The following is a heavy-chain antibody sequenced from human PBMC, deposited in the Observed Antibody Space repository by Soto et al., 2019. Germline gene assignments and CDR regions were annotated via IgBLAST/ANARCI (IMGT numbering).Heavy chain of an antibody. D-gene: IGHD3-3*01. CDR1: GGSISNYY. CDR2: IHYSGST. J-gene: IGHJ4*02. Sequence: TSETLSLTCSVSGGSISNYYWSWIRQPPGKGLEWIGYIHYSGSTKYNPSLKSRVTISADTSKNQFSLKLNSVTAADTAVYYCARGHYDFWSGYFATIDYWGQGTLVTVSS. CDR3: ARGHYDFWSGYFATIDY. V-gene: IGHV4-59*08.